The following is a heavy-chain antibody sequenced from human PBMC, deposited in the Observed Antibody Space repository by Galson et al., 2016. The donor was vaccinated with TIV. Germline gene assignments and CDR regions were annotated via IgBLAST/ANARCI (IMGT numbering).Heavy chain of an antibody. J-gene: IGHJ4*02. CDR2: IWCDGSDK. CDR3: ARVFADYYVDY. V-gene: IGHV3-33*08. Sequence: SLRLSCAASGFTFGSYGMHWVRQAPGKGLEWVAFIWCDGSDKNYGDSVKGRFTISRDNSKNTLYLQMNSLRAEDTAVYYCARVFADYYVDYWGQGTLVTVSS. D-gene: IGHD3-10*02. CDR1: GFTFGSYG.